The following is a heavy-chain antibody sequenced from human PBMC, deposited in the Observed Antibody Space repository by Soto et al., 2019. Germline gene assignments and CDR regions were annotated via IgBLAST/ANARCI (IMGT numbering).Heavy chain of an antibody. D-gene: IGHD5-18*01. CDR1: GGSISSSSYY. CDR3: AKDRSVDTRDWFDP. J-gene: IGHJ5*02. V-gene: IGHV3-23*01. Sequence: LQLQESGPGLVKPSETLSLTCTVSGGSISSSSYYWGWIRQPPGKGLEWVSGISGSGGSTYYTDSVKGRFTISRDNSKNTLYLQMNSLRADDTAVYYCAKDRSVDTRDWFDPWGQGTLVTVSS. CDR2: ISGSGGST.